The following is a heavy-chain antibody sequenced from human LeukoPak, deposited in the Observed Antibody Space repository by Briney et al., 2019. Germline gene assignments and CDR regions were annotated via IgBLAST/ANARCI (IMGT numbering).Heavy chain of an antibody. CDR1: KLTFSNYV. D-gene: IGHD1-26*01. Sequence: GGSLRLSCTASKLTFSNYVMTWVRRAPGKGLEWVSAISTSSTGTYYADSVNGRFTISRDDSKNTLYLQMNSLRVDDTAVYYCAPWIVGGFWADYWGQGTLVTVSS. V-gene: IGHV3-23*01. CDR2: ISTSSTGT. CDR3: APWIVGGFWADY. J-gene: IGHJ4*02.